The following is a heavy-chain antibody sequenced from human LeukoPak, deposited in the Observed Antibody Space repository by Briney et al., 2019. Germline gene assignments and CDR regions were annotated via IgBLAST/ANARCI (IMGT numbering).Heavy chain of an antibody. CDR1: GGTFSSYA. V-gene: IGHV1-69*06. J-gene: IGHJ4*02. CDR3: ARVWRVGWYYFDY. D-gene: IGHD6-19*01. CDR2: IIPIFGTA. Sequence: SVKVSCKASGGTFSSYAISWVRQAPGQGLEWMGGIIPIFGTANYAQKFQGRVTITADKSTSTAYMELSILRSEDTAVYYCARVWRVGWYYFDYWGQGTLVTVSS.